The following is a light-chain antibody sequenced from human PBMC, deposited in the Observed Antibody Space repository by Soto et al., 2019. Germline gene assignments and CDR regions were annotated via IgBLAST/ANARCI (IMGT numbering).Light chain of an antibody. CDR3: QQLNGNPLFT. CDR1: QGISNY. Sequence: MQLNQYPSSLSASVGDRVTITCRASQGISNYLAWYQQKPGKAPKLLIYAASTLQSGVPSRFSGSGSGTDFTLTINSLQPEDFATYYCQQLNGNPLFTFGPGTKVDI. V-gene: IGKV1-9*01. J-gene: IGKJ3*01. CDR2: AAS.